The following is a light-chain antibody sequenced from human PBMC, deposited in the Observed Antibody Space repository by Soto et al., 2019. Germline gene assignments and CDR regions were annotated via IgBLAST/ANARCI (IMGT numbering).Light chain of an antibody. CDR2: DVS. Sequence: QSALTQPASVSGSPGQSITISCTGTSSDVGGYNYVSWYQEHPGKAPKLIIYDVSDRPSGVSNRFSGSKSGNTASLTISGLQAEDEADYHCSSYSRRSTSYVFGTGTKLTVL. V-gene: IGLV2-14*01. J-gene: IGLJ1*01. CDR1: SSDVGGYNY. CDR3: SSYSRRSTSYV.